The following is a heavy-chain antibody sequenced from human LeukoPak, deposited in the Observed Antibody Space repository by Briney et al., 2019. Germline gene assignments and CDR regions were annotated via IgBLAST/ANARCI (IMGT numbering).Heavy chain of an antibody. V-gene: IGHV3-23*01. Sequence: GGSLRLSCAASGFTFSNYWMSWVRQAPGKGLEWVSVISGSGANTYYADSVKGRFTISRDNSKNTLYLQMNSLRAEDTAVYYCAKAKSYYSNYDYWGQGTLVTVSS. CDR2: ISGSGANT. D-gene: IGHD4-11*01. J-gene: IGHJ4*02. CDR3: AKAKSYYSNYDY. CDR1: GFTFSNYW.